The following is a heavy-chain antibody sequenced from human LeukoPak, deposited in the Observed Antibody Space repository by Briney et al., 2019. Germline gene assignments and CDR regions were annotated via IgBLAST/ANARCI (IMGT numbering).Heavy chain of an antibody. CDR1: GYTFTSHD. J-gene: IGHJ4*02. V-gene: IGHV1-18*01. CDR2: ISAYNGNT. CDR3: ASSIVGAPVGRD. D-gene: IGHD1-26*01. Sequence: ASVKVSCKASGYTFTSHDINWVRQATGQGLEWMGWISAYNGNTNYAQKLQGRVTMTTDTSTSTAYMELRSLRSDDTAMYYCASSIVGAPVGRDWGQGTLVTVSS.